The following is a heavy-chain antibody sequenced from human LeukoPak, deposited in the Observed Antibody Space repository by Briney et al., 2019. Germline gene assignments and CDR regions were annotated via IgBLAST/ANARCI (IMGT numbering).Heavy chain of an antibody. CDR2: IYQSGNT. CDR1: GGSISSGGYS. Sequence: SETLSLTCAVSGGSISSGGYSWSWIRQPPGKGLEWIGYIYQSGNTYYNPSLKSRVTISVDRSKNQFSLKLSSVTAADTAVDYCARESYGMDVWGQGITVTVSS. CDR3: ARESYGMDV. V-gene: IGHV4-30-2*01. J-gene: IGHJ6*02.